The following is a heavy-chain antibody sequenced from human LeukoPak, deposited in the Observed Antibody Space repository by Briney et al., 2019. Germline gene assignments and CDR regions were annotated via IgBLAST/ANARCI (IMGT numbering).Heavy chain of an antibody. D-gene: IGHD5-12*01. Sequence: AASVKVSCKASGGTFSSYAISWVRQAPGQGLEWMGRIIPIFGIANYAQKFQGRVTITADKSTSTAYMELSSLRSEDTAVYYCARGYSGRLDETNWFGPWGQGTLVTVSS. CDR1: GGTFSSYA. CDR2: IIPIFGIA. J-gene: IGHJ5*02. CDR3: ARGYSGRLDETNWFGP. V-gene: IGHV1-69*04.